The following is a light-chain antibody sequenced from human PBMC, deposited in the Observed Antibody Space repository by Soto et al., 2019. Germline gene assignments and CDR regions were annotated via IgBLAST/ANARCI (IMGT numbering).Light chain of an antibody. CDR3: AAWDDSLNGEVV. J-gene: IGLJ2*01. CDR1: SSNIGSNS. Sequence: QAVVTQPPSASGTPGQRVTISCSGSSSNIGSNSVNWYQQVPGTAPKLLIYSTNQRPSGVPDRFSGSKSDTSASLAISGLQSEDEGDYYCAAWDDSLNGEVVFGGGTKVTVL. V-gene: IGLV1-44*01. CDR2: STN.